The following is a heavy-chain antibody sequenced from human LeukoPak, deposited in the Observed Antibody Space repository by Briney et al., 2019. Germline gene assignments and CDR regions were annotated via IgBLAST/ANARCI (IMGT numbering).Heavy chain of an antibody. D-gene: IGHD3-10*01. CDR1: GGSFSGYY. CDR3: ARGPYYYGSGISPFDY. Sequence: SETLSLTCAVYGGSFSGYYWSWIRQPPGKGLEWIGEINHSGSTNYNPSLKSRVTISADTSKNQFSLKLSSVTAADTAVYYCARGPYYYGSGISPFDYWGQGTLVTVSS. J-gene: IGHJ4*02. V-gene: IGHV4-34*01. CDR2: INHSGST.